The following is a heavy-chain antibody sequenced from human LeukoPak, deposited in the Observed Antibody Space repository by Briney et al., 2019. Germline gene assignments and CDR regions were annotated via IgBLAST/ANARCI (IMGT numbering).Heavy chain of an antibody. J-gene: IGHJ4*02. CDR2: ISASGDNT. D-gene: IGHD4-17*01. Sequence: GGCLRLSCDASGFTVNSYAMNWVRQAPGKGLEWVSVISASGDNTYYADSVKGRFTISRDDSKNTVYLQMNSLRADDTAVYHCAKGGRRHYGDYVAFWGQGTLVTVSS. CDR1: GFTVNSYA. CDR3: AKGGRRHYGDYVAF. V-gene: IGHV3-23*01.